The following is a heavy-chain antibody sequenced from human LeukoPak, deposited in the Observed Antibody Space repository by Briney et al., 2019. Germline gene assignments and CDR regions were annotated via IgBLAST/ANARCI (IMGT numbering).Heavy chain of an antibody. D-gene: IGHD4-17*01. J-gene: IGHJ4*02. Sequence: PSQTLSLTCTVSGGSISSGGYYWSWIRQHPGKGLEWIGCIYYSGTTYYHPSLTSRVAISVDTSKNQFSLKLSSVTAADTAVYYCARSGTVTTWNYWGQGTLVTVSS. CDR1: GGSISSGGYY. CDR3: ARSGTVTTWNY. V-gene: IGHV4-31*03. CDR2: IYYSGTT.